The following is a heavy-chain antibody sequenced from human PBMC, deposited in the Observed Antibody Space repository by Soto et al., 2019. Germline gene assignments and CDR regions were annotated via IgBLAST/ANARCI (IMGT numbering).Heavy chain of an antibody. D-gene: IGHD2-2*01. Sequence: PSETLSLTCTVSGGSITSGGYFWSWIRQPPGKGLEWIGYIYHSGSTYYNPSLKSRVTISVDRSKNQFSLKLSSVTAADTAVYYCATSNWFDPWGQGTLVT. V-gene: IGHV4-30-2*01. CDR3: ATSNWFDP. J-gene: IGHJ5*02. CDR2: IYHSGST. CDR1: GGSITSGGYF.